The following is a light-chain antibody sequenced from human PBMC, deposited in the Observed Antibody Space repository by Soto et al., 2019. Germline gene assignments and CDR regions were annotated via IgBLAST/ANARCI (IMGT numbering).Light chain of an antibody. CDR3: QHAKSFPPT. CDR1: QGISNS. Sequence: DIQMTQSPSSVSASVGDRVTITCRASQGISNSLAWYQQKPRKAPKLLIYAASTLQSGVSSRFSGSGSGTDFTLTISSLQPEDFATYYCQHAKSFPPTFGPGTRVDIK. CDR2: AAS. V-gene: IGKV1-12*01. J-gene: IGKJ3*01.